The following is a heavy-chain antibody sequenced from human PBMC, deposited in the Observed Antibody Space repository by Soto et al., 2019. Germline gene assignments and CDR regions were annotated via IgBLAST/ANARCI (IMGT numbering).Heavy chain of an antibody. CDR3: AREPDYGGNFYYGMDV. CDR2: TYYRSKWYN. V-gene: IGHV6-1*01. CDR1: GDSASSNSAA. D-gene: IGHD2-15*01. J-gene: IGHJ6*02. Sequence: SQTLSLTCAISGDSASSNSAAWDWIRQSPSRGLEWLGRTYYRSKWYNDYAVSVKSRITINPDTSKNQFSLQLNSVTPEDTAVYYCAREPDYGGNFYYGMDVWGQGTTVTVS.